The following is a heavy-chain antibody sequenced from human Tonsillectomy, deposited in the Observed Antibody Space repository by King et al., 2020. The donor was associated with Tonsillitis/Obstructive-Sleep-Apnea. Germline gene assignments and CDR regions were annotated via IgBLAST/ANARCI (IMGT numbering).Heavy chain of an antibody. J-gene: IGHJ6*02. D-gene: IGHD1-1*01. CDR3: ARLSGCNDVDYSYGMDV. CDR2: IYYSGST. V-gene: IGHV4-59*08. CDR1: GGSISSYY. Sequence: VQLQESGPGLVKPSETLSLTCTVSGGSISSYYWSWIRQPPGKGLEWIGYIYYSGSTNYNPSLKSRVTISVDTSRTQFSLKVSSVTAADTAVYYCARLSGCNDVDYSYGMDVWGQGTTVTVSS.